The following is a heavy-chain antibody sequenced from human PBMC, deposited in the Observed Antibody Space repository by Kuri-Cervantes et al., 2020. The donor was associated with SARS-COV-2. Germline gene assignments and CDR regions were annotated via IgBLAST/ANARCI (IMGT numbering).Heavy chain of an antibody. V-gene: IGHV3-30-3*01. J-gene: IGHJ6*02. D-gene: IGHD3-9*01. CDR3: ARDPQRYFDWLLSYYYYGMDV. CDR1: GFTFSSYA. CDR2: IPYDGSNK. Sequence: GESLKISCAASGFTFSSYAMHWVRQAPGKGLEWMAVIPYDGSNKYYADSVKGRFTISRDNSKNTLYLQMNSLRAEDTAVYYCARDPQRYFDWLLSYYYYGMDVWGQGTTVTVSS.